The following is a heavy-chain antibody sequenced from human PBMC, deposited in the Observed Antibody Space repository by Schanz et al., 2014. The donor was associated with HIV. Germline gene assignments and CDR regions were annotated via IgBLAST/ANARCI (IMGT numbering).Heavy chain of an antibody. Sequence: EVQLLESGGGLVQPGGSLRLSCAASGFIFDDYAMHWARQAPGKGLEWVSGISWNSDSKGYADSVKGRFTISRDNAKNSLYLQMNSLRAEDTALYYCAKDRGVVSGMVTNYYYGMDVWGQGTTVTVSS. J-gene: IGHJ6*02. CDR3: AKDRGVVSGMVTNYYYGMDV. D-gene: IGHD5-18*01. CDR1: GFIFDDYA. V-gene: IGHV3-9*01. CDR2: ISWNSDSK.